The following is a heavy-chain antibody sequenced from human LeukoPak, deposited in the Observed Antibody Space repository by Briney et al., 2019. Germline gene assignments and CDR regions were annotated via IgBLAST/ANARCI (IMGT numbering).Heavy chain of an antibody. J-gene: IGHJ6*02. D-gene: IGHD5/OR15-5a*01. CDR1: GFTFSSYW. CDR3: ARGWSSLDV. CDR2: MKEDGSEI. Sequence: GGSLRLSCAASGFTFSSYWMTWVRHAPGKGLEWVAYMKEDGSEIYYLDSVKGRFTISRDNAKNSLYLQMNSLRAEDTAVYFCARGWSSLDVWGQGTTVTVSS. V-gene: IGHV3-7*01.